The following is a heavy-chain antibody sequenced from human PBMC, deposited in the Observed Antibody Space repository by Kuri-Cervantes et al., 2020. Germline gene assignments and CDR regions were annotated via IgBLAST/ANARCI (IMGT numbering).Heavy chain of an antibody. V-gene: IGHV1-69*13. CDR2: IIPIFGTA. J-gene: IGHJ4*02. Sequence: SVKVSCKASGGTFSSYAISWVRQAPGQGLEWMGGIIPIFGTANYAQKFQGRVTITADESTSTAYMELSSLRSEDTAVYYCARGGSPYCSGGSCYMFDYWGQGTLVTVSS. CDR3: ARGGSPYCSGGSCYMFDY. CDR1: GGTFSSYA. D-gene: IGHD2-15*01.